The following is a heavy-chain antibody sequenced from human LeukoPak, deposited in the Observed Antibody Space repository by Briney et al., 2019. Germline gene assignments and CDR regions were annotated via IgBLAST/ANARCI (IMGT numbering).Heavy chain of an antibody. J-gene: IGHJ4*02. V-gene: IGHV3-66*01. CDR2: IYSGGST. CDR1: GFTVSSNY. D-gene: IGHD6-19*01. CDR3: AREAVAGNAATDY. Sequence: GGSLRLSCAASGFTVSSNYMSWVRQAPGKGLEWVSVIYSGGSTYYADSVKGRFTISRDNSKNTLYLQMNSLRAEDTAVYYCAREAVAGNAATDYWGQGTLVTVSS.